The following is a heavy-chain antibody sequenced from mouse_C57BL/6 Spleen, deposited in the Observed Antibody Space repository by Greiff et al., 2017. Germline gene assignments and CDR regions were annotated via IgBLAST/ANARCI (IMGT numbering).Heavy chain of an antibody. CDR3: AKLGRSPWYFDV. CDR1: GYTFTDYN. V-gene: IGHV1-18*01. Sequence: EVQVVESGPELVKPGASVKIPCKASGYTFTDYNMDWVKQSHGKSLEWIGDINPNNGGTIYNQKFKGKATLTVDKSSSTAYMELRSLTSEDTAVYYCAKLGRSPWYFDVWGTGTTVTVSS. CDR2: INPNNGGT. J-gene: IGHJ1*03. D-gene: IGHD4-1*01.